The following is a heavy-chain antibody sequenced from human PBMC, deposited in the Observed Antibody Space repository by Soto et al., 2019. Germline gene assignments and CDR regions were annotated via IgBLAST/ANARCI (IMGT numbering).Heavy chain of an antibody. CDR2: ISAYNGNT. CDR3: ARSRYSNYPAYWFDP. V-gene: IGHV1-18*01. CDR1: GYTFTSYG. D-gene: IGHD4-4*01. Sequence: ASVKVSCKASGYTFTSYGISWVRQAPGQGLEWMGWISAYNGNTNYAQKLQGRVTMTTDTSTSTAYMELRSLRSDDTAVYYCARSRYSNYPAYWFDPWGQGTLVTVS. J-gene: IGHJ5*02.